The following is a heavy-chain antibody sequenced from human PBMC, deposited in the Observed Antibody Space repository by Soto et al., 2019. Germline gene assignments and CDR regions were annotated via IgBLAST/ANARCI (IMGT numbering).Heavy chain of an antibody. CDR1: GGSISSYY. V-gene: IGHV4-59*01. CDR3: ARDDYGAHFDY. J-gene: IGHJ4*02. CDR2: IYYSGST. D-gene: IGHD4-17*01. Sequence: PSETLSLTCTVSGGSISSYYWSWIRQPPGKGLEWIGYIYYSGSTNYNPSLKSRVTISVDTSKNQFSLKLSSVTAADTAVYYCARDDYGAHFDYWGQGTLVTVSS.